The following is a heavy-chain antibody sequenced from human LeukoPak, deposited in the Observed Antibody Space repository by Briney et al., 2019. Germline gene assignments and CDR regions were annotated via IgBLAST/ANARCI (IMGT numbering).Heavy chain of an antibody. V-gene: IGHV1-8*01. J-gene: IGHJ4*02. Sequence: GASVKLSCKASGYTFTSYEINWVRQATGQGLEWMGWMNPNSGDTAYAQKFQDRVTMTRSTSISTAYMELSSLRSEDTAVYYCARGLGSYDSSELTWPMISFWGQGTLVTVSS. CDR2: MNPNSGDT. D-gene: IGHD3-22*01. CDR3: ARGLGSYDSSELTWPMISF. CDR1: GYTFTSYE.